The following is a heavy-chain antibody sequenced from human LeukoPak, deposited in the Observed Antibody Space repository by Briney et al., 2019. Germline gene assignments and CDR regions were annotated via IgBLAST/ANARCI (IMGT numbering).Heavy chain of an antibody. D-gene: IGHD3-22*01. Sequence: GGSLRLSCSASGFTFSSYAMHWVRQAPGKGLEYVSAISSNGGSTYYADSVKGRFTISRDNSKNTLYLQMSSLRAKDTAVYYCVKDPTYYYDSSGYYPDYWGQGTLVTVSS. V-gene: IGHV3-64D*09. CDR2: ISSNGGST. CDR1: GFTFSSYA. CDR3: VKDPTYYYDSSGYYPDY. J-gene: IGHJ4*02.